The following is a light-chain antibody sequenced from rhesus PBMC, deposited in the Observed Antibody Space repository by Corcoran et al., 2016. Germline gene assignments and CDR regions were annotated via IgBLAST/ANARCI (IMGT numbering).Light chain of an antibody. CDR2: YTN. CDR1: TGAVTSGNY. CDR3: SLFDNGGQYV. J-gene: IGLJ1*01. V-gene: IGLV7-76*01. Sequence: QAVVPQEPSLTVSPGGTVTLTCAASTGAVTSGNYPNWFQQKPGQGPRGLIYYTNSKHSWTPARFSGSLAGGKAALTLSGAQPEDEAEYFGSLFDNGGQYVFGGGTRLTVL.